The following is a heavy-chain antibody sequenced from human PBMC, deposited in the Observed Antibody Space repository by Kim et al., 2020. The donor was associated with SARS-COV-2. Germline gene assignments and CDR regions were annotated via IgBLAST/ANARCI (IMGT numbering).Heavy chain of an antibody. D-gene: IGHD2-2*01. Sequence: YVGTGKGRFTISRDNSKNTLYLQMNSLRREDTAVYYWANGGSSSSWAHLYWGQGTLVTVSS. V-gene: IGHV3-30*02. J-gene: IGHJ4*02. CDR3: ANGGSSSSWAHLY.